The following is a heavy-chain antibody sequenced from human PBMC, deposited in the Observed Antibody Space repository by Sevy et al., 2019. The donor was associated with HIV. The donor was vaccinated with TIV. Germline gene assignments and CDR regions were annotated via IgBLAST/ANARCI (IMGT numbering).Heavy chain of an antibody. CDR1: GVSINTFF. D-gene: IGHD3-22*01. CDR3: ARYYNDSSSPGSWFDT. J-gene: IGHJ5*02. Sequence: SETLSLTCTVSGVSINTFFWSWIRQPPGKGLEWIGYMYDNGNTNYRPSLKSRVTMSVDTSKKQFSLKLNSVTAADTAVYYCARYYNDSSSPGSWFDTWGQGTLVTVSS. V-gene: IGHV4-59*01. CDR2: MYDNGNT.